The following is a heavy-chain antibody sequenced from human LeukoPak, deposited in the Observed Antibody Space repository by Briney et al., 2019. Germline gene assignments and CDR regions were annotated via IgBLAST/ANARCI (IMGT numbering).Heavy chain of an antibody. V-gene: IGHV3-23*01. J-gene: IGHJ4*02. CDR3: ARDRYCSGGTCYSIGYFDY. CDR1: GFTFSNYG. CDR2: ISSSAAST. Sequence: GGSLRLSCAAAGFTFSNYGMSWVRQAPGKGLEWVSSISSSAASTYYADSVKGRFTISRDNSKNTLSLQMNSLRAEDTAVYYCARDRYCSGGTCYSIGYFDYWGQGTLVTVSS. D-gene: IGHD2-15*01.